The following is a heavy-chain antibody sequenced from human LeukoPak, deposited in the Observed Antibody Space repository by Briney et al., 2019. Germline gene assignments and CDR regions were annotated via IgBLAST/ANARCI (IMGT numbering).Heavy chain of an antibody. D-gene: IGHD2-21*01. CDR3: AKPFRGDYLPYYY. CDR2: ISGSGGST. Sequence: PGGSLRLSCAASGFTFSSYAMSWVRQAPGKGLEWVSAISGSGGSTYYADSVKGRFTISRHNSKNTLYLQMNSLRAEDTAVYYCAKPFRGDYLPYYYWGQGTLVTVSS. J-gene: IGHJ4*02. CDR1: GFTFSSYA. V-gene: IGHV3-23*01.